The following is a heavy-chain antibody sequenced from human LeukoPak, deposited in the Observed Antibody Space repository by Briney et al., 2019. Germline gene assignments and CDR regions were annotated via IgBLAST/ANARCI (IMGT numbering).Heavy chain of an antibody. CDR2: IRYDGSNK. V-gene: IGHV3-30*02. Sequence: GGSLRLSCAASGFTFSSYGMHWVRQAPGKGLEWVAFIRYDGSNKYYADSVKGRFTISRDNSKNTLYLQMNSLRAEDTAVYYCTGSRGVISYFDYWGQGTLVTVSS. J-gene: IGHJ4*02. CDR3: TGSRGVISYFDY. D-gene: IGHD3-10*01. CDR1: GFTFSSYG.